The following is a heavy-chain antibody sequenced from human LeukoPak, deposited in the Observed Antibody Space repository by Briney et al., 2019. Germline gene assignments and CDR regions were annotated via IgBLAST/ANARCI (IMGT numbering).Heavy chain of an antibody. J-gene: IGHJ5*01. D-gene: IGHD1-1*01. CDR1: GFTFSNYW. CDR3: ARGGQYTTGWFGY. V-gene: IGHV3-74*01. Sequence: GSLRLSCAASGFTFSNYWMHWVRQAPGKGLVWVSRINSDGSSTSYADSVKGRFTISKDNAKNTLYLQINSLRAEDTAVYYCARGGQYTTGWFGYWGQGTLVTVSS. CDR2: INSDGSST.